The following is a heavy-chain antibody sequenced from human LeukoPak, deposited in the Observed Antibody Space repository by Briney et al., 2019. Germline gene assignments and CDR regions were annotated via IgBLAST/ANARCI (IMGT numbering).Heavy chain of an antibody. D-gene: IGHD2-2*01. CDR1: GFTFSNAW. CDR3: TTVFQPLGYCSSTSCYPNY. V-gene: IGHV3-15*01. J-gene: IGHJ4*02. CDR2: IKSKTDGGAT. Sequence: GGSLRLSCDASGFTFSNAWMSWVRQAPGKGLEWVGRIKSKTDGGATDYAAPVKGRFPISRDDSKNTLYLQMDSLKTEDTAVYYCTTVFQPLGYCSSTSCYPNYWGQGTLVTVSS.